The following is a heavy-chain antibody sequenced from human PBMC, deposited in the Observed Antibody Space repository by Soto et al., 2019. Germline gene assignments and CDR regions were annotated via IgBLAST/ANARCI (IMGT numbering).Heavy chain of an antibody. J-gene: IGHJ6*02. V-gene: IGHV3-30*18. CDR2: ISYDGSNK. CDR1: GFTFSSYG. CDR3: AKDGGRGYDPRHGMAV. Sequence: QVQLVESGGGVVQPGRSLRLSCAASGFTFSSYGMHWVRQAPGKGLEWVAVISYDGSNKYYADSVKGRFTISRDNSKNTLYLQMNSLRAEDTAVYYCAKDGGRGYDPRHGMAVWGQGTTVTVSS. D-gene: IGHD5-12*01.